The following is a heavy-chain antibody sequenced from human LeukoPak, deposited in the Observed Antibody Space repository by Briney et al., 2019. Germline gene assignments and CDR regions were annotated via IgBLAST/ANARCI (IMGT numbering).Heavy chain of an antibody. J-gene: IGHJ3*02. Sequence: PGGSLRLSCAASGFTFSSYGMHWVRQAPGKGLEWVAFIRYDGSNKYYADSVKGRFTISRDNSKNTLYLQMNSLRAEDTAVYYCAKVRPGYYDFWSGSLPGHDAFDIWGQGTMVTVSS. CDR3: AKVRPGYYDFWSGSLPGHDAFDI. CDR2: IRYDGSNK. V-gene: IGHV3-30*02. CDR1: GFTFSSYG. D-gene: IGHD3-3*01.